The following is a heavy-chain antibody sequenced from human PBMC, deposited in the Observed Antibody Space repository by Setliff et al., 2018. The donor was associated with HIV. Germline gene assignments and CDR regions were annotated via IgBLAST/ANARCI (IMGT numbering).Heavy chain of an antibody. CDR2: INPSGGST. Sequence: GASVKVSCKASGYTLTSYYMHWVRQAPGQGLEWMGIINPSGGSTRYAQKFQGRVTMTRDTSTSTVYMELSSLRSEDTAVYYCARDGYYNSWSGYGYYYYYMDVWGKGTTVTVSS. V-gene: IGHV1-46*01. CDR3: ARDGYYNSWSGYGYYYYYMDV. CDR1: GYTLTSYY. J-gene: IGHJ6*03. D-gene: IGHD3-3*01.